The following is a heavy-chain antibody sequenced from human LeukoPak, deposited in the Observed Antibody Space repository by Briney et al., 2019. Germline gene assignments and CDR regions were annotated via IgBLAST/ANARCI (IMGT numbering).Heavy chain of an antibody. J-gene: IGHJ5*02. Sequence: SVKVCCKASGGTFSSYAISWVRQAPGQGLEWMGGIIPIFGTANYAQKFQGRVTITTDESTSTAYMELSSLRSEDTAVYYCATTTYYDFWSGLKNWFDPWGQGTLVTVSS. CDR3: ATTTYYDFWSGLKNWFDP. CDR2: IIPIFGTA. V-gene: IGHV1-69*05. CDR1: GGTFSSYA. D-gene: IGHD3-3*01.